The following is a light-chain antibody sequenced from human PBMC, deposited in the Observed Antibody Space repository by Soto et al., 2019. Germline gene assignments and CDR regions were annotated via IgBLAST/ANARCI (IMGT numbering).Light chain of an antibody. CDR2: SNN. CDR1: SSNIGGTNY. J-gene: IGLJ2*01. CDR3: ASWDDRLGAVI. Sequence: QSVLTQPPSASGTPGQRVFISCSGSSSNIGGTNYAYWYQQLPGAAPKLLMHSNNLRPSGVPERISGSKSGTSASLAISGLRSEDEAVYYCASWDDRLGAVIFGGGTNLTVL. V-gene: IGLV1-47*02.